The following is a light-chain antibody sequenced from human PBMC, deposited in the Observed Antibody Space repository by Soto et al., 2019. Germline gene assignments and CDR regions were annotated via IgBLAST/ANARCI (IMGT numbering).Light chain of an antibody. J-gene: IGLJ1*01. V-gene: IGLV2-14*03. CDR1: SSDVGGYNY. CDR3: SSYTSSSTLV. CDR2: DVS. Sequence: QSALTQPASVSGSPGQSITISCTGTSSDVGGYNYLSWYQHHPGKAPKLMIYDVSDRPSGVSNRFSGSNSGNTASLTISGLQTEDEADYYCSSYTSSSTLVFGTGTKVTVL.